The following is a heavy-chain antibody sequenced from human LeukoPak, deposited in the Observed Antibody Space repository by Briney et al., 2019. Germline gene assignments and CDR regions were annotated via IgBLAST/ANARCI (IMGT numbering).Heavy chain of an antibody. CDR3: ARGRHDITMIVVVMTSVSYYLDV. CDR1: GFTFDDHS. Sequence: GSLRLSCTGSGFTFDDHSMSWVRQVPGRGLEWIGDINPSGSTYYNPSLKSRLTISVDTSKNQFSLKLRSVTAADTAVYYCARGRHDITMIVVVMTSVSYYLDVWGKGTTVTVS. D-gene: IGHD3-22*01. J-gene: IGHJ6*03. V-gene: IGHV4-34*01. CDR2: INPSGST.